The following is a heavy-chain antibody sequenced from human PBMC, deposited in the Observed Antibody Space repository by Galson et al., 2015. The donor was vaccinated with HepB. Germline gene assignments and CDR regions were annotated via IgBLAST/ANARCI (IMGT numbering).Heavy chain of an antibody. CDR2: IKSKTDGGTT. V-gene: IGHV3-15*01. J-gene: IGHJ4*02. CDR3: TTDQLLLWFGELLSDY. Sequence: SLRLSCAASGFTFSNAWMSWVRQAPGKGLEWVGRIKSKTDGGTTDYAAPVKGRFTISRDDSKNTLYLQMNSLKTEDTAVYYCTTDQLLLWFGELLSDYWGQGTLVTVSS. CDR1: GFTFSNAW. D-gene: IGHD3-10*01.